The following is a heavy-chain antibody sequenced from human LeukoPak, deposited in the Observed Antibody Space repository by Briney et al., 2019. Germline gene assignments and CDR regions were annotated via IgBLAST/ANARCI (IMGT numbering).Heavy chain of an antibody. D-gene: IGHD2-15*01. Sequence: PGGSVRLSCAASGFTFSNFGLNWVRQAPGKGLKWVAFISDNGRRTYYLESVEGLFTISRDDSKNTLYLQMNSLRVEDTAVYYCARDRIGKYSIDYWVQGTLVTVSS. CDR1: GFTFSNFG. CDR3: ARDRIGKYSIDY. V-gene: IGHV3-33*08. CDR2: ISDNGRRT. J-gene: IGHJ4*02.